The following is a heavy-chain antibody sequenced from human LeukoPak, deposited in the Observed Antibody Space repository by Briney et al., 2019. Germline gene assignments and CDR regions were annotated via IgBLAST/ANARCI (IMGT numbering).Heavy chain of an antibody. V-gene: IGHV3-21*01. Sequence: GGSLRLSCAASGFTFSSYSMNWVRQAPGKGLEWVSSISSSSSYIYYADSVKGRFTIYRDNAKNSLYLQMNSLRAEDTAVYYCARVVEWLFLTSDAFDIWGQGTMVTVSS. CDR1: GFTFSSYS. CDR3: ARVVEWLFLTSDAFDI. J-gene: IGHJ3*02. CDR2: ISSSSSYI. D-gene: IGHD3-3*01.